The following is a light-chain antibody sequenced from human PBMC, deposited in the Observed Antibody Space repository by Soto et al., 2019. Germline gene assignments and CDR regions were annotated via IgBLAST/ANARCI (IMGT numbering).Light chain of an antibody. CDR1: SGSIASNY. CDR3: QSYDATNRV. V-gene: IGLV6-57*01. J-gene: IGLJ3*02. Sequence: NFMLTQPHSVSESPGKTGIISCTRSSGSIASNYVQWYQQRPGSSPTTVIYEDNQRPSGVPDRFSGSIDSSSNSASLTFSGLETEDEADYYCQSYDATNRVFGGGTTLTVL. CDR2: EDN.